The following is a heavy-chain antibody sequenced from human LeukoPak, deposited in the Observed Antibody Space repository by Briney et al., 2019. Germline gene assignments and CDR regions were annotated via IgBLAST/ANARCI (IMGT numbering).Heavy chain of an antibody. V-gene: IGHV3-72*01. D-gene: IGHD2-15*01. J-gene: IGHJ6*02. CDR3: VREEWDIYSYFYGLDV. CDR2: SGNKPSSYST. Sequence: GGSLRLSCAASGFTFSDHHMDWVRQAPGKGLEWVGRSGNKPSSYSTEYAASVKGRFTISRDDLKNSLYLQMNSLKTEDTAVYYCVREEWDIYSYFYGLDVWGQGTTVTVSS. CDR1: GFTFSDHH.